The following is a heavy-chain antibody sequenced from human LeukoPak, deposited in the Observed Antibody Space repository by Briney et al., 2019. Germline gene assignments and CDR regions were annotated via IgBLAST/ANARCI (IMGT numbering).Heavy chain of an antibody. D-gene: IGHD3-22*01. Sequence: GGSLRLSCAASGFTFSSYSMNWVRQAPGKGLEWVSSISSSSSYIYYADSVKGRFTISRDNAKNSLYLQMNSLRAEDTAVYYCARETRYDSSGYYGFDYWGQGTLVTVSS. CDR1: GFTFSSYS. CDR2: ISSSSSYI. J-gene: IGHJ4*02. CDR3: ARETRYDSSGYYGFDY. V-gene: IGHV3-21*01.